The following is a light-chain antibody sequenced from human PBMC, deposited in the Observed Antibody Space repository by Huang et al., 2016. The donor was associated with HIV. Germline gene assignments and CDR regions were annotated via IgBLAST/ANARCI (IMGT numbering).Light chain of an antibody. J-gene: IGKJ2*01. V-gene: IGKV3-20*01. Sequence: EIVLTQSPGTLSLSPGERASLSCRASQSLRSRYFAWYQQKPGQAPRLLIYDTSIRATDIPDRFSGSVSWTDFTLTISRLEPEDFAIYYCQQYGSSPPYTFGQGTKLEIK. CDR1: QSLRSRY. CDR2: DTS. CDR3: QQYGSSPPYT.